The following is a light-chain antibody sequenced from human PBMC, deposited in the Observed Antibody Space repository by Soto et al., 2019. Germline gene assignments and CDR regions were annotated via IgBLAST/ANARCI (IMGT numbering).Light chain of an antibody. CDR2: AAS. J-gene: IGKJ4*01. CDR1: QGVSRY. V-gene: IGKV1-9*01. CDR3: QQLNTYPVT. Sequence: IQLTQSPSSLSASVGDSVTITCRASQGVSRYLSWYQQKPGRAPILLISAASTLQSGVPAGFSGRGSGTDFTLSITGLQPEAFATYYCQQLNTYPVTFGGGTKVEIK.